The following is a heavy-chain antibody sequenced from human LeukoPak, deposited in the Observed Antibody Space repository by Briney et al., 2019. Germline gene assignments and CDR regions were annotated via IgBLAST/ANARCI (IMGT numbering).Heavy chain of an antibody. CDR2: IIPIFGTA. D-gene: IGHD2-15*01. Sequence: SVKVSCKASGGTFSSYAISWVRQAPGQGLEWRGRIIPIFGTANYAQKFQGRVTITTDESTSTAYMELSSLRSEDTAVYYCARGWSRQVYYFDYWGQGTLVTVSS. V-gene: IGHV1-69*05. CDR1: GGTFSSYA. CDR3: ARGWSRQVYYFDY. J-gene: IGHJ4*02.